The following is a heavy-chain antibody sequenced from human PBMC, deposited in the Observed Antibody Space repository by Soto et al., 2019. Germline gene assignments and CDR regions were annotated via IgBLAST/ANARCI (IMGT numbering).Heavy chain of an antibody. J-gene: IGHJ5*02. CDR2: ISAYNGNT. V-gene: IGHV1-18*01. D-gene: IGHD3-3*01. CDR1: GYTFTSYG. Sequence: ASVKVSCKASGYTFTSYGISWARQAPGQGLEWMGWISAYNGNTNYAQKLQGRVTMTTDTSTSTAYMELRSLRSDDTAVYYCARSGYLFWSGYSGSENWFDPWGQETLVTVSS. CDR3: ARSGYLFWSGYSGSENWFDP.